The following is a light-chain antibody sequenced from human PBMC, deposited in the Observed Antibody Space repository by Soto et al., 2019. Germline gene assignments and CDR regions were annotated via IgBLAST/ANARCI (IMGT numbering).Light chain of an antibody. CDR2: DAS. V-gene: IGKV3D-20*01. Sequence: EIELTQSPATLSLSPGERATLSCGASQSVSSSYLAWYQQKPGLAPRLLIYDASSRATGIPDRFSGSGCGTDFTLTISRLEPEVFAVYYCQQYGSPWTFGQGTKVEIK. J-gene: IGKJ1*01. CDR1: QSVSSSY. CDR3: QQYGSPWT.